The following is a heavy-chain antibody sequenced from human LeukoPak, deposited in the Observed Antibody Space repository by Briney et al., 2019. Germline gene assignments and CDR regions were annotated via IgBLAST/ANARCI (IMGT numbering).Heavy chain of an antibody. Sequence: GESLKISCKGSGYSFTTYWIGWVRQMPGIGLEWMGFIYGGGTDTRYSPSSQGQVTISADKSISTAYLQWSSLKASDTAMYYCARRSPPDYDAFDIWGQGTMVTVSS. D-gene: IGHD1-14*01. V-gene: IGHV5-51*01. J-gene: IGHJ3*02. CDR2: IYGGGTDT. CDR1: GYSFTTYW. CDR3: ARRSPPDYDAFDI.